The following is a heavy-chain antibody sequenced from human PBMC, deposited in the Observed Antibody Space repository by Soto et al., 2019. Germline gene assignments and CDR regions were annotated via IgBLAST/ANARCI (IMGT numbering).Heavy chain of an antibody. D-gene: IGHD3-9*01. CDR3: ARRLRYFDWLSNYFDX. CDR2: IYYSGST. V-gene: IGHV4-39*01. J-gene: IGHJ4*02. Sequence: SETLSLTFTVSGGSISSISYYWGWIRQPPGKGVEWIGRIYYSGSTYYNPSLKSRVTISVDTSKNQFSLKLSSVTAADTAVYYCARRLRYFDWLSNYFDXWGQVTWVTVSX. CDR1: GGSISSISYY.